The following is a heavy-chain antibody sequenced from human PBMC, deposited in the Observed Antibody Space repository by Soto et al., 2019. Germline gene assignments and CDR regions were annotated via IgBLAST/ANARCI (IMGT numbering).Heavy chain of an antibody. V-gene: IGHV4-59*01. CDR2: ISHSARI. J-gene: IGHJ4*02. D-gene: IGHD3-3*01. Sequence: QVQLQESGPGLVKPSETLSLACSVSGDSITHNYWSWIRQPPGKGLEWIAYISHSARINYNPSLKSRVSISLDTSKNQISLRVNSLTPADTAVYYCARTQGSGVSDYWGQGTLVTVSS. CDR3: ARTQGSGVSDY. CDR1: GDSITHNY.